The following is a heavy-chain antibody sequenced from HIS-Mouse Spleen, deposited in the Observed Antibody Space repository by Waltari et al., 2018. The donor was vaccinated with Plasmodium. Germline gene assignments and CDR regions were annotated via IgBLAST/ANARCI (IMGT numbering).Heavy chain of an antibody. CDR1: GFTFSSYW. D-gene: IGHD6-13*01. V-gene: IGHV3-7*01. CDR3: ARGRYSSSWYYFDY. Sequence: EVQLVESGGGLVQPGGSLRISCAASGFTFSSYWRSWVRQAPGKGLEWVANIKQDGSEKYYVDSVKGRFTISRDNAKNSLYLQMNSLRAEDTAVYYCARGRYSSSWYYFDYWGQGTLVTVSS. CDR2: IKQDGSEK. J-gene: IGHJ4*02.